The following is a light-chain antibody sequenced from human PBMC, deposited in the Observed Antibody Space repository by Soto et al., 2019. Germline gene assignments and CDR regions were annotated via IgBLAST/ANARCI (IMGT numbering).Light chain of an antibody. V-gene: IGKV1-5*03. Sequence: SQSISSWLAWYQQKPGKAPKLLIYKASSLESGVPSRFSGSGSGTEFTLTISSLQPDDFATYYCQQYNSYWWTFGQGTKVDIK. CDR1: QSISSW. J-gene: IGKJ1*01. CDR2: KAS. CDR3: QQYNSYWWT.